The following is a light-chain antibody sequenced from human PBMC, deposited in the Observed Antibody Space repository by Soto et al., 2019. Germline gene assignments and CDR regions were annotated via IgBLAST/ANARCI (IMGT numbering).Light chain of an antibody. CDR3: QQYDSSSPT. Sequence: MTQSPVTLSVSPGERVTLSCRASQNISVWLAWYQQRPGKAPKFLIYDASSLETGVPSRFSGSGSGTEFTLTIRSLQPDDFATYYCQQYDSSSPTFGQGTKLEIK. J-gene: IGKJ2*01. CDR2: DAS. V-gene: IGKV1-5*01. CDR1: QNISVW.